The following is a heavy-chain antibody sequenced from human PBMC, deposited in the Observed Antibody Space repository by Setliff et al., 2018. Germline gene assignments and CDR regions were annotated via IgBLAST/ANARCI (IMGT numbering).Heavy chain of an antibody. Sequence: GGSLRLSCAASGFTFSSFWMAWVRQSPGRGLEWVANINQDGSEKYYVDSVKGRFTISRDNAKNTLYLQMNSLRGEDTAVYFCAVIDWGENFYNMDVWGKGTTVTVSS. CDR2: INQDGSEK. CDR1: GFTFSSFW. CDR3: AVIDWGENFYNMDV. J-gene: IGHJ6*03. V-gene: IGHV3-7*01. D-gene: IGHD7-27*01.